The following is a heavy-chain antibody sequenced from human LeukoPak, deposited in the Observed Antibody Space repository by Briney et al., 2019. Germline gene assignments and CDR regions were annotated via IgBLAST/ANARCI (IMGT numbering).Heavy chain of an antibody. CDR2: ISYDGSNK. V-gene: IGHV3-30*18. D-gene: IGHD6-13*01. CDR3: AKEKGSSWYLFDY. CDR1: GFTFSSYG. Sequence: PGGSLRLSCAASGFTFSSYGMHWVRQAPGKGLEWVAVISYDGSNKYYADSVKGRFTISRDNSKNTLYLQMNSLRAEDTAVYYCAKEKGSSWYLFDYWGQGTLVTVSS. J-gene: IGHJ4*02.